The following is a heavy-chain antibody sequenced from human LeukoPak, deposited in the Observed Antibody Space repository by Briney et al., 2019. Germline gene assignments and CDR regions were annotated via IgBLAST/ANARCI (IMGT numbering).Heavy chain of an antibody. CDR2: SSAYNGNT. CDR1: GYTFTSYG. V-gene: IGHV1-18*04. J-gene: IGHJ4*02. Sequence: ASVKVSCKASGYTFTSYGISWVRQAPGQGLEWMGWSSAYNGNTNYAQKLQGRVTMTTDTSTSTAYMEPGSLRSDDTAVYYCARDHSITMVRGVIITSSPPLGYWGQGTLVTVSS. D-gene: IGHD3-10*01. CDR3: ARDHSITMVRGVIITSSPPLGY.